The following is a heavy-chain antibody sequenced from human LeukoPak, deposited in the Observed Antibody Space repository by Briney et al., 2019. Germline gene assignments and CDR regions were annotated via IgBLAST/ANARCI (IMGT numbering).Heavy chain of an antibody. V-gene: IGHV3-74*01. J-gene: IGHJ4*02. CDR2: INSDGSST. D-gene: IGHD3-22*01. CDR3: ARDLSTTRYYYDSSGYLDY. CDR1: GFTFSDYY. Sequence: PGGSLRLSCEASGFTFSDYYMSWIRQAPGKGLVWVSRINSDGSSTSYADSVKGRFTISRDNAKNTLYLQMNSLRAEDTAVYYCARDLSTTRYYYDSSGYLDYWGQGTLVTVSS.